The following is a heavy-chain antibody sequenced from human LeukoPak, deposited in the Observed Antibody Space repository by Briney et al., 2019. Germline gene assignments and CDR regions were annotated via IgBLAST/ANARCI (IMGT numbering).Heavy chain of an antibody. V-gene: IGHV1-2*02. CDR1: GYTFTGYY. Sequence: ASVKVSCKASGYTFTGYYMHWVRQAPGQGLEWMGWINPNSGGTNYAQKFQGRVTMTRDTSTSTVYMELSSLRSEDTAVYYCARGLHYYDSSGQDYWGQGTLVTVSS. D-gene: IGHD3-22*01. J-gene: IGHJ4*02. CDR2: INPNSGGT. CDR3: ARGLHYYDSSGQDY.